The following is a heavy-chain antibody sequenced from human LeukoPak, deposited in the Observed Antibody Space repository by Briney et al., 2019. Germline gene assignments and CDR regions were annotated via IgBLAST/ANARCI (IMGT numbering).Heavy chain of an antibody. V-gene: IGHV3-23*01. CDR3: ARDIGSCYRD. CDR2: ISGSGGST. J-gene: IGHJ4*02. Sequence: GGSLRLSCAASGFTFSSYGMSWVRQAPGKGLEWVSAISGSGGSTYYADSVKGRFTISRDNSQNTLYLQMNSLRAEDTAVYYCARDIGSCYRDWGQGTLVTVSS. CDR1: GFTFSSYG. D-gene: IGHD2-15*01.